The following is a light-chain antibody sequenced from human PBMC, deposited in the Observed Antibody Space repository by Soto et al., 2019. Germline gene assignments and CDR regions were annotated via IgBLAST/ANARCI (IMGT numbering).Light chain of an antibody. CDR3: QQRVNWPPT. CDR1: QSVSDY. Sequence: VLTQSPASLSLSPGERATLSCRAGQSVSDYLAWYQQTPGQPPRLLFFDASNRATGVPARFSAGGSGTDFTLIISSLEPEDFAVYYCQQRVNWPPTFGGGTKVDIK. CDR2: DAS. J-gene: IGKJ4*01. V-gene: IGKV3-11*01.